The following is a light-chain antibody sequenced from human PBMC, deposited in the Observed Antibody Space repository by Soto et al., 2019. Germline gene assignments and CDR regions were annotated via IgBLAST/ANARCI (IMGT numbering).Light chain of an antibody. V-gene: IGKV4-1*01. CDR2: WAS. Sequence: DIVMTQSPDSLAVSLGERATINCKSSQSILFSSNNNNYLTWYQQKPGQPPKQLIYWASTRESGVPDRFSGSECGTDVTLTISSLQAEDVAVYDCQQYYSTPVTFGGGTKVEIK. CDR3: QQYYSTPVT. J-gene: IGKJ4*01. CDR1: QSILFSSNNNNY.